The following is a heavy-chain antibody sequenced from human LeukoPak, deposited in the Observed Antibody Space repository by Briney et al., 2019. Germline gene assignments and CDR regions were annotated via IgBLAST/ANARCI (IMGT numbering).Heavy chain of an antibody. V-gene: IGHV4-4*02. CDR2: IYHSGST. D-gene: IGHD3-10*01. Sequence: SGTLSLTCAVSGGSISGGNWWSWVRQSPGKGLEWIGEIYHSGSTYYNPSLKSRVTISVDTSKNQFSLELSSVTAADTAVYYCARLRYYGSGSYPMTGNWFDPWGQGTLVTVSS. J-gene: IGHJ5*02. CDR1: GGSISGGNW. CDR3: ARLRYYGSGSYPMTGNWFDP.